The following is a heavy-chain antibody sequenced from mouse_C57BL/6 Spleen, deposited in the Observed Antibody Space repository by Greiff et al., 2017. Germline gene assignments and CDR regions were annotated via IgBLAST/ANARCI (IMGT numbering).Heavy chain of an antibody. CDR3: ASPYGSSPSFAY. Sequence: QVHVKQSGAELVKPGASVKISCKASGYAFSSYWMNWVKQRPGKGLEWIGQIYPGDGDTNYNGKFKGKATLTADKSSSTAYMQLSSLTSEDSAVYFCASPYGSSPSFAYWGQGTLVTVSA. V-gene: IGHV1-80*01. J-gene: IGHJ3*01. D-gene: IGHD1-1*01. CDR1: GYAFSSYW. CDR2: IYPGDGDT.